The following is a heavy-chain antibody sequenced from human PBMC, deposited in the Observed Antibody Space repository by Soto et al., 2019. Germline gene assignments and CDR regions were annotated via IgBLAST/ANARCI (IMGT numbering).Heavy chain of an antibody. CDR2: ISPDGSTT. CDR1: GFTLSGYW. D-gene: IGHD3-22*01. Sequence: EVHLVESGGGLVQPGGSLRLSCEASGFTLSGYWMHWVRQVPGKGLVWVSRISPDGSTTTHADSVKGRFTISRDNAKNTLYLQMTSLRPEATAVYYCVRPRYDGSGTPFDYWGQGTLVTVSS. J-gene: IGHJ4*02. V-gene: IGHV3-74*01. CDR3: VRPRYDGSGTPFDY.